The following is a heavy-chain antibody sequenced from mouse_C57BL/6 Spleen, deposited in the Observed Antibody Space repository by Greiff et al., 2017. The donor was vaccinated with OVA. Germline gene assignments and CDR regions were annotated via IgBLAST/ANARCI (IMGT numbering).Heavy chain of an antibody. V-gene: IGHV5-4*01. CDR1: GFTFSSYA. CDR2: ISDGGSYT. D-gene: IGHD2-5*01. Sequence: EVKLMESGGGLVKPGGSLKLSCAASGFTFSSYAMSWVRQTPEKRLEWVATISDGGSYTYYPDNVKGRFTISRDNAKNNLYLQMSHLKSEDTAMDYCARDAYYSNDAWFAYWGQGTLVTVSA. J-gene: IGHJ3*01. CDR3: ARDAYYSNDAWFAY.